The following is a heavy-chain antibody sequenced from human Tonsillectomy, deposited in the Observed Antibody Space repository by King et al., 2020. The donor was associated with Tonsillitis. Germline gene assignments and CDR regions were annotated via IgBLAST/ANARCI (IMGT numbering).Heavy chain of an antibody. CDR3: TRGQRLAAPGTAPHWY. J-gene: IGHJ4*02. D-gene: IGHD6-13*01. Sequence: VQLVESGAEVKKPGASVKVSCKASGYTFTDYYIHWVRQAPGQGLEWMGWINPNTDGTNYAQRFQGRVTMTRDTSISTAYMELSRLSSDDTAVYYCTRGQRLAAPGTAPHWYWGQGTLVTVSS. V-gene: IGHV1-2*02. CDR2: INPNTDGT. CDR1: GYTFTDYY.